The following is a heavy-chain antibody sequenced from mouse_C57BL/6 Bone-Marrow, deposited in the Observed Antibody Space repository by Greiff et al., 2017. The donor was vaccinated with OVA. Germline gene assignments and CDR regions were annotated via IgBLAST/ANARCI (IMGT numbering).Heavy chain of an antibody. CDR2: IYPRSGNT. V-gene: IGHV1-81*01. J-gene: IGHJ4*01. CDR1: GYTFTSYG. Sequence: VKLVESGAELARPGASVKLSCKASGYTFTSYGISWVKQRTGQGLEWIGEIYPRSGNTYYNEKFKGKATLTADKSSSTAYMELRSLTSEDSAVYFCARSGGYGSKDYYAMDYWGQGTSVTVSS. CDR3: ARSGGYGSKDYYAMDY. D-gene: IGHD1-1*01.